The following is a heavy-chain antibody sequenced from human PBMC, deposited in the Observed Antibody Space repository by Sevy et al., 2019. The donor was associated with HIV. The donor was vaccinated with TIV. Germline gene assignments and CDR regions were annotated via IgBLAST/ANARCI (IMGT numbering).Heavy chain of an antibody. CDR1: GGSMSSGGYY. CDR2: IYYSGST. Sequence: SETLSLTCTVSGGSMSSGGYYWSWIRQHPGKGLEWIGYIYYSGSTYYNPSLKSRVTISVDTSKNQFSLKRSSVTAADTSVYYCARDRVMITFGGVIVGGQGNYYGMDVWGQGTTVTVSS. V-gene: IGHV4-31*03. J-gene: IGHJ6*02. CDR3: ARDRVMITFGGVIVGGQGNYYGMDV. D-gene: IGHD3-16*02.